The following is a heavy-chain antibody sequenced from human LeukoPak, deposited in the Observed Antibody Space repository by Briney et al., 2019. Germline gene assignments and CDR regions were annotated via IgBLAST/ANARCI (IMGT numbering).Heavy chain of an antibody. CDR2: ISGSGGST. Sequence: GGSLRLSCAASGFTFSSYAMSWVRQAPGKGLEWVSTISGSGGSTYYADSVKGRFTISRDNSKNTLYLQMNSLRAEDTAVYYCAKYSSSWYYYFDYWGQGTLVTVSS. V-gene: IGHV3-23*01. D-gene: IGHD6-13*01. CDR1: GFTFSSYA. CDR3: AKYSSSWYYYFDY. J-gene: IGHJ4*02.